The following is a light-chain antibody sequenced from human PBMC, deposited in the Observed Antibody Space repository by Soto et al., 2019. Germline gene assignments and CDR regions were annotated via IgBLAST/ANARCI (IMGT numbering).Light chain of an antibody. CDR1: SSNIGRNV. CDR3: ATWDDTLNGVV. Sequence: QSVLTQPPSASETPRQRVTISCSGSSSNIGRNVVNWYQQFPGTAPRVLIYTDNQRPSGVPDRFSGSRSGTSASLAISGLQSEDEADYYCATWDDTLNGVVFGGGTKLTVL. J-gene: IGLJ2*01. V-gene: IGLV1-44*01. CDR2: TDN.